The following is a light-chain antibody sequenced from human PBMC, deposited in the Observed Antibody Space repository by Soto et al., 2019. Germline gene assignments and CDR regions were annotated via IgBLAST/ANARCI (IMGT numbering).Light chain of an antibody. CDR1: QSITNN. CDR3: QHFNNWPPGLT. V-gene: IGKV3-15*01. CDR2: GPS. J-gene: IGKJ4*01. Sequence: ELVMTQSPATLSVSPGERATLSCRASQSITNNLAWYQQRPGQAPRLLIYGPSTRATGVPARFSGSGSGTEFTLTTSSLQSEDFATYYCQHFNNWPPGLTFGGGTKVEIK.